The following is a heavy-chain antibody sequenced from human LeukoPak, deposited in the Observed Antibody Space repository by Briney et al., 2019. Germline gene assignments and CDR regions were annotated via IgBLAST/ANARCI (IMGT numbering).Heavy chain of an antibody. CDR1: GFTFSSYA. Sequence: GASLRLSCAASGFTFSSYAMSWVRQAPGKGLEWVSAISGSGGSTYYADSVKGRFTISRDNSKNTLYLQMNSLRAEDTAVYYCAKPRGYSNGADYWGQGTLVTVSS. CDR2: ISGSGGST. CDR3: AKPRGYSNGADY. D-gene: IGHD5-18*01. V-gene: IGHV3-23*01. J-gene: IGHJ4*02.